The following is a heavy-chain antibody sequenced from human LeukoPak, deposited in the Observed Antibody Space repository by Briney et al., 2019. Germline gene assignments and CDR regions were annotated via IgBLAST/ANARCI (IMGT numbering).Heavy chain of an antibody. CDR1: GYTFNSHP. D-gene: IGHD1-1*01. V-gene: IGHV1-3*01. CDR3: AREAGTNWIFGEYFPF. CDR2: INADNGNT. Sequence: GASVKVSCKASGYTFNSHPMHWMRQAPGQRLEWMGCINADNGNTRYSQKLQGRVTITRDTSANTAYMELSGLRSDDTAVYYCAREAGTNWIFGEYFPFWGQGTLVTVSA. J-gene: IGHJ1*01.